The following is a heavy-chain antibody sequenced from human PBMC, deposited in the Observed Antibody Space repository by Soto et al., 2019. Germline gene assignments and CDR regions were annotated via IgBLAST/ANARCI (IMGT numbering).Heavy chain of an antibody. CDR2: IWYDGSNK. J-gene: IGHJ4*02. V-gene: IGHV3-33*01. CDR1: GFTFSSYG. CDR3: ARDISIQTPEYYFDY. Sequence: LRLSCAASGFTFSSYGMHWVRQAPGKGLEWVAVIWYDGSNKYYADSVKGRFTISRDNSKNTLYLQMNSLRAEDTAVYYCARDISIQTPEYYFDYWGQGTLVTVSS.